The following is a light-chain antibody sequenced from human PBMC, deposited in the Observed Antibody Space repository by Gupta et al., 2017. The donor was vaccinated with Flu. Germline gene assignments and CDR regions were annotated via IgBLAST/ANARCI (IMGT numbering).Light chain of an antibody. Sequence: VTLGQPASITCRSSQSLVHSNENTYLHGFQQRTGQSPRRLINKVANRDSGGPDRVSGGGSGTDFTLKISRVGAVDVGVYYCMKGTGGPYAFGQGTKLEI. CDR2: KVA. J-gene: IGKJ2*01. CDR1: QSLVHSNENTY. CDR3: MKGTGGPYA. V-gene: IGKV2-30*02.